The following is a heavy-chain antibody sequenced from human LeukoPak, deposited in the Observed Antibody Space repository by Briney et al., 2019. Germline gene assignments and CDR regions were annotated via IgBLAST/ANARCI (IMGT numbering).Heavy chain of an antibody. D-gene: IGHD3-22*01. CDR1: GFTFSSCG. CDR3: ARDAHYYDSSGYFRAPFDY. V-gene: IGHV3-30*03. CDR2: ISYDGSNK. J-gene: IGHJ4*02. Sequence: GGSLRLSCAASGFTFSSCGMHWVRQAPGKGLEWVAVISYDGSNKYYADSVKGRFTISRDNSKNTLYLQMNSLRAEDTAVYYCARDAHYYDSSGYFRAPFDYWGQGTLVTVSS.